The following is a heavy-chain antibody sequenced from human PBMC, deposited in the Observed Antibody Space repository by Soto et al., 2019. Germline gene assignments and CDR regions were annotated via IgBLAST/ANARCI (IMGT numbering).Heavy chain of an antibody. CDR1: GYSFTSYW. CDR2: IYPEDSDT. Sequence: LGESLKISCKASGYSFTSYWIGWVRQMPGKGLELMGIIYPEDSDTRYSPSFRGQVTISADKSISTAYLQWSSLRASDTAMYYCARPFDPRNWYDFSGQATLVTVSS. V-gene: IGHV5-51*01. CDR3: ARPFDPRNWYDF. J-gene: IGHJ5*01. D-gene: IGHD3-10*01.